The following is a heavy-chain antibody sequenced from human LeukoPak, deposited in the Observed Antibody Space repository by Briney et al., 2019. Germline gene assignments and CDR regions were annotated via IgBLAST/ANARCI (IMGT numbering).Heavy chain of an antibody. CDR1: GGSVSSGSYY. J-gene: IGHJ4*02. Sequence: SETLSLTCTVSGGSVSSGSYYWSWIRQPPGKGLEWIGYIYYSGSTNYNPSLKSRVTISVDTSKNQFSLKLSSVTAADTAVYYCARHSLSTVTLDYWGQGTPVTVSS. CDR2: IYYSGST. CDR3: ARHSLSTVTLDY. D-gene: IGHD4-11*01. V-gene: IGHV4-61*01.